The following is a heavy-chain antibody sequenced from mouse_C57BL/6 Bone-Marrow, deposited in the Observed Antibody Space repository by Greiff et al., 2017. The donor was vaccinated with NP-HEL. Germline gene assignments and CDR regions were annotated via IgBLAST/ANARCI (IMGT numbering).Heavy chain of an antibody. J-gene: IGHJ1*03. V-gene: IGHV1-15*01. CDR1: GYTFTDYE. CDR2: IDPETGGT. Sequence: QVQLQQSGAELVRPGASVTLSCKASGYTFTDYEMHWVKQTPVHGLEWIGAIDPETGGTAYNQKFKGKAILTADKSSSTAYMELRSLTSEDSAVYYCTRARITTVVDWYFDVWGTGTTVTVSS. D-gene: IGHD1-1*01. CDR3: TRARITTVVDWYFDV.